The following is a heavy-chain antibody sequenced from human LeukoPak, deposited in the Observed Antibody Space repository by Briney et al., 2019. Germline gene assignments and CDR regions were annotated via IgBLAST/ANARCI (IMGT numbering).Heavy chain of an antibody. D-gene: IGHD4-17*01. CDR1: GFTFSDYY. CDR2: ISSSGSTI. V-gene: IGHV3-11*01. CDR3: ASLDDYGDYEIDY. J-gene: IGHJ4*02. Sequence: GGSLRLSCAASGFTFSDYYMSWIRQAPGEGLEWVSYISSSGSTIYYADSVKGRFTISRDNAKNSLYLQMNSLRAEDTAVYYCASLDDYGDYEIDYWGQGTLVTVSS.